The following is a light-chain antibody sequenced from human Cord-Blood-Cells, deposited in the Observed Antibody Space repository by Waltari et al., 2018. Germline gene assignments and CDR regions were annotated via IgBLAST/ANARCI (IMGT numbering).Light chain of an antibody. CDR3: QQSYSTPIT. V-gene: IGKV1-39*01. CDR1: QSISSY. J-gene: IGKJ5*01. CDR2: AAS. Sequence: DIQMTQSPSSLSASVGDRVTITCRASQSISSYLNWYQQKQGKAPKLLIYAASSLQSGVPSRFSGSGSGTDFTLTISSLQHEDFATYYCQQSYSTPITFGQGTRLEIK.